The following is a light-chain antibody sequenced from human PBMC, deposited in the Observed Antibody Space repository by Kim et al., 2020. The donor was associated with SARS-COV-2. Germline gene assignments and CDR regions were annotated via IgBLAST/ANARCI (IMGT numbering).Light chain of an antibody. CDR1: QSGSSSY. V-gene: IGKV3-20*01. CDR3: QQYGSSPWT. CDR2: GAS. J-gene: IGKJ2*01. Sequence: LSPGERATLSCRASQSGSSSYLAWYQQKPGQAPRLLIYGASSRATGIPDRFSGSGSGTDFTLTISRLEPEDFAVYYCQQYGSSPWTFGQGTKLEI.